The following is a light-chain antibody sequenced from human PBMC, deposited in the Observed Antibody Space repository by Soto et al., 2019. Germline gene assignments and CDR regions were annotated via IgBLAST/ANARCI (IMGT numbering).Light chain of an antibody. J-gene: IGKJ4*01. Sequence: IVMTQSPATLSVSPGDSATLSCRASQSVRSNLAWYQQKPGQAPRLLMYGASTRATGIPARFSGSGSGTEFTLTISSLQSEEFAVYYCQHYDHWPLTFGGGTKVDI. CDR1: QSVRSN. CDR2: GAS. CDR3: QHYDHWPLT. V-gene: IGKV3-15*01.